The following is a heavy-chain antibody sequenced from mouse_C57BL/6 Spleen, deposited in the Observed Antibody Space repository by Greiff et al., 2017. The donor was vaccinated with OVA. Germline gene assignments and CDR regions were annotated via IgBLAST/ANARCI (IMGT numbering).Heavy chain of an antibody. CDR2: ISNGGGST. V-gene: IGHV5-12*01. J-gene: IGHJ4*01. D-gene: IGHD2-1*01. CDR1: GFTFSDYY. Sequence: EVQLQESGGGLVQPGGSLKLSCAASGFTFSDYYMYWVRQTPEKRLEWVAYISNGGGSTYYPDTVKGRFTISRDNAKNTLYLQMSRLKSEDTAMYYCARHGNLYAMDYWGQGTSVTVSS. CDR3: ARHGNLYAMDY.